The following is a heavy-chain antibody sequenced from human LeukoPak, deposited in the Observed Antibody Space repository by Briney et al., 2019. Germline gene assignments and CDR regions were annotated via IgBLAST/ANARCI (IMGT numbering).Heavy chain of an antibody. CDR3: VYCSGGNCFHTVRGWTY. J-gene: IGHJ4*01. D-gene: IGHD2-15*01. V-gene: IGHV3-7*01. CDR2: IKQDGSEK. CDR1: GFTFSSYW. Sequence: GGSLRLSCAASGFTFSSYWMSWVRQAPGKGLEWVANIKQDGSEKYYVDSVKGRFTISRDNAKSSLYLQMNTLRAEDTAVYYCVYCSGGNCFHTVRGWTYWGQGTLVTVSS.